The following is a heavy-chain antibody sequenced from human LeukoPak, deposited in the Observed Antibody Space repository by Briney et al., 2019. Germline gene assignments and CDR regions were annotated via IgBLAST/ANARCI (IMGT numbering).Heavy chain of an antibody. V-gene: IGHV3-7*01. J-gene: IGHJ4*02. CDR1: GFTFSASW. Sequence: GGSLRLSCAAPGFTFSASWMTWVRQAPGRGLEWVANVDPDANTKNYLDSVKGRFTISRDNARNSLYLQMNSLRVEDTDIYYCARDPAYGALDYWGQGTLVTVSS. CDR3: ARDPAYGALDY. CDR2: VDPDANTK. D-gene: IGHD4-17*01.